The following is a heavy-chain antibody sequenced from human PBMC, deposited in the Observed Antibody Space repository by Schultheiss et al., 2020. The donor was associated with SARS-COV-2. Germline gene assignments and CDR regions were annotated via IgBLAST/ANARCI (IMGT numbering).Heavy chain of an antibody. D-gene: IGHD4-17*01. V-gene: IGHV4-4*02. CDR1: GGSISSSNW. CDR2: INHSGST. J-gene: IGHJ5*02. Sequence: SETLSLTCVVSGGSISSSNWWSWVRQAPGKGLEWIGEINHSGSTNYNPSLKSRVTISVDTSKNQFSLKLSSVTAADTAVYYCTTATTVTTGFDPWGQGTLVTVSS. CDR3: TTATTVTTGFDP.